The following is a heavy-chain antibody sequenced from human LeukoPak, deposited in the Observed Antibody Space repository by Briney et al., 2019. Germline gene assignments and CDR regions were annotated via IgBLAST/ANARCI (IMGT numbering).Heavy chain of an antibody. CDR2: ISWNSGSI. CDR3: AKDDDYVWGSYFDY. V-gene: IGHV3-9*01. Sequence: GGSLSLSCAASGFTFDDYAMHWVRQAPGKGLEWVSGISWNSGSIGYADSVKGRFTISRDNAKNSLYLQMNSLRAEDTALYYCAKDDDYVWGSYFDYWGQGTLVTVSS. D-gene: IGHD3-16*01. J-gene: IGHJ4*02. CDR1: GFTFDDYA.